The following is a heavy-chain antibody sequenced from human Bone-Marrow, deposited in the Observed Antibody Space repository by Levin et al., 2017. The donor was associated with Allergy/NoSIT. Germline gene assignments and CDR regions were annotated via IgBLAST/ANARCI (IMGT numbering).Heavy chain of an antibody. J-gene: IGHJ5*02. CDR2: IVPVLKAA. CDR1: GGTFSSVS. V-gene: IGHV1-69*13. CDR3: ATRWDFGDSSGYQKVSFET. Sequence: VASVKVSCKASGGTFSSVSLISWVRQAPGQGLEWMGGIVPVLKAAKYPQKLQDRVTIIADESTNTANMELSSLRPEDTGVYYCATRWDFGDSSGYQKVSFETWGQGTLVTVSS. D-gene: IGHD3-22*01.